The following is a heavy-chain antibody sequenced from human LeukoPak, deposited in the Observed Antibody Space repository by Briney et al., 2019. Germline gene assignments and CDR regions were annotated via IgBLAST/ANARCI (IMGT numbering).Heavy chain of an antibody. D-gene: IGHD6-19*01. CDR3: AREPDSSGLVDY. Sequence: GGCLRLSCAASGFTFSSYGMHWVREAPGKGREWVAVIWYDGSNKYSADSVKGRFTISRDNSKNTLYLQMNSLRAEDTAVYYCAREPDSSGLVDYWGQGTLVTVSS. CDR2: IWYDGSNK. V-gene: IGHV3-33*01. CDR1: GFTFSSYG. J-gene: IGHJ4*02.